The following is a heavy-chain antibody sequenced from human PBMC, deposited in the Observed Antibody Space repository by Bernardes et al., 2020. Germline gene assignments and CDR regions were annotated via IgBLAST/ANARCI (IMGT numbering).Heavy chain of an antibody. CDR3: ARLSYYYGSGNLYYYYGMDV. Sequence: ASVKVSCKASGYTFTSYDINWVRQATGQGLEWMGWMNPNSGNTGYAQKFQGRVTMTRNTSISTAYMELSSLRSEDTAVYYCARLSYYYGSGNLYYYYGMDVWGQGTTVTVSS. V-gene: IGHV1-8*01. CDR1: GYTFTSYD. J-gene: IGHJ6*02. D-gene: IGHD3-10*01. CDR2: MNPNSGNT.